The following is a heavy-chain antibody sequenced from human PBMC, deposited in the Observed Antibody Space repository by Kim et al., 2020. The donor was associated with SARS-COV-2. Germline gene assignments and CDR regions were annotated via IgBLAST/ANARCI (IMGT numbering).Heavy chain of an antibody. CDR3: ARRITYKPDYSNYRGARLNYYGMDV. CDR1: GGSFSGYY. Sequence: SETLSLTCAVYGGSFSGYYWSWIRQPPGKGLEWIGEINHSGSTNYNPSLKSRVTISVDTSKNQFSLKLSSVTAADTAVYYCARRITYKPDYSNYRGARLNYYGMDVWGQGTTVTVSS. CDR2: INHSGST. J-gene: IGHJ6*02. D-gene: IGHD4-4*01. V-gene: IGHV4-34*01.